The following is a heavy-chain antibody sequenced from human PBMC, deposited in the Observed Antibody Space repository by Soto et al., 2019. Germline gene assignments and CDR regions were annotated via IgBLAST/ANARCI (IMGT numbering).Heavy chain of an antibody. CDR1: RRTVGSST. D-gene: IGHD4-17*01. J-gene: IGHJ4*02. CDR2: IIPILGIA. V-gene: IGHV1-69*04. CDR3: ARDTTVTTNYFDY. Sequence: XXAQVSARASRRTVGSSTTSWVRHGPGQGLEWMGRIIPILGIANYAQKFQGRVTITADKSTSTAYMELSSLRSEDTAVYYCARDTTVTTNYFDYWGQGTLVTVSS.